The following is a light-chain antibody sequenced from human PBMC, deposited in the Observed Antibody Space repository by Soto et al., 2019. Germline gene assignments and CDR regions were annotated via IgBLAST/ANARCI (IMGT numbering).Light chain of an antibody. CDR3: QQYNSYSGM. Sequence: DIQMTQSPSTLSASVGDRVTITCRASQSISGTLAWYQQKPGKAPKLLIYDASSLERGVPSRFSGSGSGTEFTLTISGLQPDDFASYYCQQYNSYSGMFGQGTKVDIK. CDR2: DAS. J-gene: IGKJ1*01. V-gene: IGKV1-5*01. CDR1: QSISGT.